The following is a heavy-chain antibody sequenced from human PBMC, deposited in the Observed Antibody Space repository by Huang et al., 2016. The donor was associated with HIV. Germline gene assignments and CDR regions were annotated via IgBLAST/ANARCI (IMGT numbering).Heavy chain of an antibody. V-gene: IGHV3-30*02. J-gene: IGHJ4*02. CDR3: AKDLTYTFGRHFDY. CDR1: GFTFVSFG. Sequence: VPLVASGGGVVQPGGSLSITCTASGFTFVSFGMHGVRQAPGKGLDWLAFIRYDGNNYYYADSVRGRFTITRDNSKDTLYLQMNRLSPDDSAVYYCAKDLTYTFGRHFDYWGRGTLVTVSS. CDR2: IRYDGNNY. D-gene: IGHD3-3*01.